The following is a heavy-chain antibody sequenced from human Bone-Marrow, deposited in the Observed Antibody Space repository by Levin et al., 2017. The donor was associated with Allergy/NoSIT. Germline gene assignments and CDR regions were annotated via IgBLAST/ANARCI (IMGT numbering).Heavy chain of an antibody. J-gene: IGHJ4*02. CDR3: ARAPPGYSYGID. D-gene: IGHD5-18*01. CDR2: IYSGGST. Sequence: GESLKISCAASGFTVSSNYMNWVRQAPGKGLEWVSVIYSGGSTYYTDSVKGRFTISRDNSKNTLYLQMNSLRAEDTAVYYCARAPPGYSYGIDWGQGTLVTVSS. V-gene: IGHV3-53*01. CDR1: GFTVSSNY.